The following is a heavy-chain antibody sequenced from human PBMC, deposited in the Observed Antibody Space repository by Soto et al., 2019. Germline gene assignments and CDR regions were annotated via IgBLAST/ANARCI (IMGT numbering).Heavy chain of an antibody. CDR1: GGSISSGGYY. Sequence: SETLSLTCTVSGGSISSGGYYWSWIRQHPGKGLEWIGYIYYSGSTYYNPSLKSRVTISVDTSKNQFSLKLSSVTAADTAVYYCARPVVAATQWFDPWGQGTLVTVSS. D-gene: IGHD2-15*01. J-gene: IGHJ5*02. CDR2: IYYSGST. V-gene: IGHV4-31*03. CDR3: ARPVVAATQWFDP.